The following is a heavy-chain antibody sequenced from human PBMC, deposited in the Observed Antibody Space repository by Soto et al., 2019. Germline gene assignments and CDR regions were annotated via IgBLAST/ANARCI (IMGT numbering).Heavy chain of an antibody. D-gene: IGHD2-15*01. CDR3: APLGGYCSGGSCYSDAFDI. V-gene: IGHV4-39*01. CDR1: GGSISSSSYY. Sequence: QLQLQESGPGLVKPSETLSLTCTVSGGSISSSSYYWGWIRQPPGKGLEWIGSIYYSGSTYYNPSLLRRSTISVATSKNQFSLKLRSVTAADTAVYYCAPLGGYCSGGSCYSDAFDIWGQGTMVTVSS. J-gene: IGHJ3*02. CDR2: IYYSGST.